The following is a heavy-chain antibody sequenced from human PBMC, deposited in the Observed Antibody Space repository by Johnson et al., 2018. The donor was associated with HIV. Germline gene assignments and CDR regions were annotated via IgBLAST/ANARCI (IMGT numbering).Heavy chain of an antibody. CDR3: ARERGPQGQLETHDAFDI. V-gene: IGHV3-53*01. D-gene: IGHD6-13*01. CDR2: IYSGGNR. Sequence: EVQLVESGGGLIQPGGSLRLSCAASGFAVSGNYMSWVRQAPGKGLEWVSTIYSGGNRYYADSVKGRFTVSRDNSENTLYLQMNSRRAEDKDVCYCARERGPQGQLETHDAFDIWGQGTMVTVSS. CDR1: GFAVSGNY. J-gene: IGHJ3*02.